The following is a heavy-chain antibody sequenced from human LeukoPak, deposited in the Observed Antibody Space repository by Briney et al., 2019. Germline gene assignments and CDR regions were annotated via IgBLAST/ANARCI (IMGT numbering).Heavy chain of an antibody. CDR1: GGTFSSYA. Sequence: SVKVSCKASGGTFSSYAVSWVRQAPGQGLEWMGGIIPLFGTANYAQKFQGRLTITTDESTSTAYMELSSLRSEDTAVYYCARGFHYDSSGYYYFYWGQGTLVTVSS. CDR2: IIPLFGTA. CDR3: ARGFHYDSSGYYYFY. V-gene: IGHV1-69*05. J-gene: IGHJ4*02. D-gene: IGHD3-22*01.